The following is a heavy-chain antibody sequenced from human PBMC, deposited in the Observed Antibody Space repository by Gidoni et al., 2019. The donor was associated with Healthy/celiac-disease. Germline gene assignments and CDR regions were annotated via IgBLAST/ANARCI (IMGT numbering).Heavy chain of an antibody. CDR2: SSAYNCNT. CDR3: AGEDYGDTGGGLGY. CDR1: GYTFTSYG. D-gene: IGHD4-17*01. J-gene: IGHJ4*02. Sequence: QVQLVQSGAEVKKPGASVKVSCKASGYTFTSYGISWVRQAPGQGLEWMGWSSAYNCNTNYSQKLQGRVTMTTDTSTSTAYMELRSLRSDDTAVYYCAGEDYGDTGGGLGYWGQGTLVTVSS. V-gene: IGHV1-18*01.